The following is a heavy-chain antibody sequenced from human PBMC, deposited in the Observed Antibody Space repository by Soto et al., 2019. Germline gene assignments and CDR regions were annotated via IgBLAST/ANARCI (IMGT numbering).Heavy chain of an antibody. CDR1: GYTFTGYY. D-gene: IGHD6-13*01. V-gene: IGHV1-2*02. CDR3: ARDAGYSSPIHGDYYYYGMDV. J-gene: IGHJ6*02. CDR2: INPNSGGT. Sequence: ASVKVSCKASGYTFTGYYIHWVRQAPGQGLEWMGWINPNSGGTNYAQKFQGRVTMTRDTSISTAYMELSRLRSDDTAVYYCARDAGYSSPIHGDYYYYGMDVWGQGTTVTVSS.